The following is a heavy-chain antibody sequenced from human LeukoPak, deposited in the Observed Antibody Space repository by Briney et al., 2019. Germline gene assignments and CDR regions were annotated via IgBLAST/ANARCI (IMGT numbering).Heavy chain of an antibody. Sequence: PGGSLRLSCAASGFTISTYWMSWVRQAPGKGLEWVANIKQDGSEKYYLDSLEGRFTISRDNAKNSVYLQINRLRAEDSAVYYCARRGTIAVPVFWFDPWGQGTLVIVSS. D-gene: IGHD6-19*01. CDR2: IKQDGSEK. V-gene: IGHV3-7*01. J-gene: IGHJ5*02. CDR1: GFTISTYW. CDR3: ARRGTIAVPVFWFDP.